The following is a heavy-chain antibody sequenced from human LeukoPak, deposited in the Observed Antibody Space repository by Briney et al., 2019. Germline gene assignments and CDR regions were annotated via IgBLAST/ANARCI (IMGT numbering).Heavy chain of an antibody. V-gene: IGHV3-30*03. J-gene: IGHJ5*02. D-gene: IGHD3-10*01. CDR3: ARDSGNWFDP. Sequence: GGSLRLSCAASGITFTIAGMHWVRQVPGKGLEWVAVISSDGRNIYYADSVKGRFTISRDNSKNTLYLQMNSLRAEDTAVYYCARDSGNWFDPWGQGTLVTVSS. CDR1: GITFTIAG. CDR2: ISSDGRNI.